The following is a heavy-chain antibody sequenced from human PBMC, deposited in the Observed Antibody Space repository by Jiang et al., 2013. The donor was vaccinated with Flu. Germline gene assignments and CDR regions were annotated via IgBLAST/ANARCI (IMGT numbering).Heavy chain of an antibody. CDR2: IYHSGST. D-gene: IGHD3-10*01. CDR1: GGSISSSNW. V-gene: IGHV4-4*02. J-gene: IGHJ4*02. CDR3: ARSRVGVIIT. Sequence: GLVKPSGTLSLTCAVSGGSISSSNWWSWVRQPQGRGWSGLGEIYHSGSTNYNPSLKSRVTISVDKSKNQFSLKLSSVTAADTAVYYCARSRVGVIITWGQGTLVTVSS.